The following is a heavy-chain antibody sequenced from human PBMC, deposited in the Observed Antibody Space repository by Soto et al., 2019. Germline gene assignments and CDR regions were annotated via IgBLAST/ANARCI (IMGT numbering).Heavy chain of an antibody. CDR1: GGSISSGDYY. V-gene: IGHV4-30-4*01. CDR3: ASSIAARPRPGP. D-gene: IGHD6-6*01. Sequence: SETLSLTCTVSGGSISSGDYYWSWIRQPPGKGLEWIGYIYYSGSTYYNPSLKSRVTISVDTSKNQFSLKLSSVTAADTAVYYCASSIAARPRPGPWGQGTLVTVSS. J-gene: IGHJ5*02. CDR2: IYYSGST.